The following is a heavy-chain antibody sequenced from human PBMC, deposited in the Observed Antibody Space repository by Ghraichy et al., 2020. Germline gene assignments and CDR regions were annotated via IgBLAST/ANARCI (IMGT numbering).Heavy chain of an antibody. D-gene: IGHD5-18*01. CDR2: INPNSGGT. CDR3: ARGEDTAMGDDAFDI. V-gene: IGHV1-2*02. CDR1: GYTFTGYY. Sequence: ASVKVSCKASGYTFTGYYMHWVRQAPGQGLEWMGWINPNSGGTNYAQKFQGRVTMTRDTSISTAYMELSRLRSDDTAVYYCARGEDTAMGDDAFDIWGQGTMVTVSS. J-gene: IGHJ3*02.